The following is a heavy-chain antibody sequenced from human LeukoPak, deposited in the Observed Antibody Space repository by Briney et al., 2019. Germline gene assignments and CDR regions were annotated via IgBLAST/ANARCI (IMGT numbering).Heavy chain of an antibody. V-gene: IGHV1-18*01. D-gene: IGHD2-15*01. CDR3: ASSSGGSCYSGVCAFDI. CDR1: GYTFTSYG. CDR2: ISAYNGNT. Sequence: ASVKVSCKASGYTFTSYGISWVRQAPGQGLEWMGWISAYNGNTNYAQKLQGRVTMTTDTSTSTAYMELSSLRSEDTAVYYCASSSGGSCYSGVCAFDIWGQGTMVTVSS. J-gene: IGHJ3*02.